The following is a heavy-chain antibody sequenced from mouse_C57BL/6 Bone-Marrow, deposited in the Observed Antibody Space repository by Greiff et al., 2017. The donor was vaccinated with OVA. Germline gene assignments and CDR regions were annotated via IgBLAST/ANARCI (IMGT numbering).Heavy chain of an antibody. J-gene: IGHJ4*01. V-gene: IGHV1-54*01. Sequence: VQLQQSGAELVRPGTSVKVSCKASGYAFTNYLIEWVKQRPGQGLAWIGVINPGSGGTNYNEKFKGKATLTADKSSSTAYMQLSSLTSEDSAVYFCAREGGYYAMDYWGQGTSVTVSS. CDR1: GYAFTNYL. CDR3: AREGGYYAMDY. CDR2: INPGSGGT.